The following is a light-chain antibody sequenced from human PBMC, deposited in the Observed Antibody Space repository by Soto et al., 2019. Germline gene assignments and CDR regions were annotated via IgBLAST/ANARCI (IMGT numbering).Light chain of an antibody. CDR2: DAS. CDR3: QQYNNWPLT. J-gene: IGKJ4*01. Sequence: EIVMTQSPATLSVSPGGRATLSCRASQSVDNDLAWYQQKPGQPPRPLIYDASTRATGIPARFSGSQSGTEFTLTISSLLSEDFAVYSCQQYNNWPLTFGGGTKVDIK. V-gene: IGKV3D-15*01. CDR1: QSVDND.